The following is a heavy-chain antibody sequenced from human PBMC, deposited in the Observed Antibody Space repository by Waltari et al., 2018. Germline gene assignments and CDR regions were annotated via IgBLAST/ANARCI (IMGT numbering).Heavy chain of an antibody. Sequence: QLQLQESGPGLVKPSETLSLPCTVSGGSISSSSYYWGWIRQPPGKGLEWIGSIYYSGSTYYNRALKSRVAISGDTSKNQVSLELSSVTAADTAVYYCAGHEQWLARGNPNFDYWGQGTLVTVSS. D-gene: IGHD6-19*01. CDR2: IYYSGST. CDR3: AGHEQWLARGNPNFDY. CDR1: GGSISSSSYY. J-gene: IGHJ4*02. V-gene: IGHV4-39*01.